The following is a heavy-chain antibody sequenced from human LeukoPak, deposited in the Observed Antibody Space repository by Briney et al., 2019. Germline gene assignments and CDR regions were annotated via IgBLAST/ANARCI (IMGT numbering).Heavy chain of an antibody. J-gene: IGHJ6*02. CDR3: AIVGRQWLPLGV. D-gene: IGHD3-22*01. Sequence: VASVNVSCKASGYTFTSYGISWVRQAPGQGLEWMGWISAYNGNTNYAQKLQGRVTMTTDTSTSTAYMELRSLRSDDTAVYYCAIVGRQWLPLGVWGQGTTVTVSS. V-gene: IGHV1-18*01. CDR1: GYTFTSYG. CDR2: ISAYNGNT.